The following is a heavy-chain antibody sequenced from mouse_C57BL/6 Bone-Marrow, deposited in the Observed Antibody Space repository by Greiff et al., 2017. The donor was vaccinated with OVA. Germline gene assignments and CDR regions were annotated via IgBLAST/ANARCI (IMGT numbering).Heavy chain of an antibody. CDR2: ISYDGSN. Sequence: EVQLVESGPGLVKPSQSLSLTCSVTGYSITSGYYWNWIRQFPGNKLEWMGYISYDGSNNYNPSLKNRISITRDTSKNQFFLKLTSVTTEDTATYYCAREDGNYDYAMDYWGQGTSVTVSS. D-gene: IGHD2-1*01. CDR1: GYSITSGYY. V-gene: IGHV3-6*01. J-gene: IGHJ4*01. CDR3: AREDGNYDYAMDY.